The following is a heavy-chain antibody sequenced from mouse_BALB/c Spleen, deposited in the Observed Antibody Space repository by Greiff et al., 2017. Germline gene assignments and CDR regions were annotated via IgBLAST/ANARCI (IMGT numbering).Heavy chain of an antibody. CDR3: ARWDYRYDVDD. CDR1: GYAFSSYW. D-gene: IGHD2-14*01. CDR2: IYPGDGDT. V-gene: IGHV1-80*01. Sequence: QVQLQQSGAELVRPGSSVKISCKASGYAFSSYWMNWVKQRPGQGLEWIGQIYPGDGDTNYNGKFKGKATLTADKSSSTAYMQLSSLTSEDSAVYFCARWDYRYDVDDWGQGTSVTVSS. J-gene: IGHJ4*01.